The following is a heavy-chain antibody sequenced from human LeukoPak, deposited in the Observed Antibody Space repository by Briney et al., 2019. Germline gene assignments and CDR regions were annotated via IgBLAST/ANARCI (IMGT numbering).Heavy chain of an antibody. D-gene: IGHD2-15*01. Sequence: PGGSLRLSCAASGFTSSSYSMNWVRQAPGKGLEWVSSISSSSSYIYYADSVKGRFTISRDNAKNSMYLQMNSLRAEDTAVYYCARDSQVAATHGAFDIWGQGTMVTVSS. J-gene: IGHJ3*02. CDR3: ARDSQVAATHGAFDI. CDR2: ISSSSSYI. CDR1: GFTSSSYS. V-gene: IGHV3-21*01.